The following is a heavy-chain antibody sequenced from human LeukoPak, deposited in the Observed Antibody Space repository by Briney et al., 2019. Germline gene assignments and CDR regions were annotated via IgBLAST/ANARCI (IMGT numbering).Heavy chain of an antibody. CDR1: GYIFSGYH. V-gene: IGHV1-2*02. CDR3: ARWASGIDAFDI. CDR2: FNPNSGGT. Sequence: ASVKVSCKASGYIFSGYHIHWLRQAPGRGLEWMGWFNPNSGGTYYAQKFQGRVTMTGDTSISTAYMELRRLRYDDTAVYNCARWASGIDAFDIWGQGTMVTVSS. J-gene: IGHJ3*02.